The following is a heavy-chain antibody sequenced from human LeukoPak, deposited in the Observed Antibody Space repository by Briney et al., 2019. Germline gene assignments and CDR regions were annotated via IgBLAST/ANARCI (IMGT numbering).Heavy chain of an antibody. V-gene: IGHV3-30*04. D-gene: IGHD6-13*01. J-gene: IGHJ6*02. CDR2: ISYDGSNK. Sequence: HPGRSLRLSCAASGSTFSSYAMHWVRQAPGKGLEWVAVISYDGSNKYYADSVKGRFTISRDNSKNTLYLQMNSLRAEDTAVYYCAKDRSHRIAAAGNYGPPPYYYYGMDVWGQGTTVTVSS. CDR3: AKDRSHRIAAAGNYGPPPYYYYGMDV. CDR1: GSTFSSYA.